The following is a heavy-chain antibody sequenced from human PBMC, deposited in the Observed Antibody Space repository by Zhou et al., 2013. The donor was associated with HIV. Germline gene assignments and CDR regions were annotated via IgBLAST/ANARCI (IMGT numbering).Heavy chain of an antibody. J-gene: IGHJ4*02. CDR2: IIPMLRTP. Sequence: QVHLVQSGAEVKKPGSSVKVSCKASGGSFSSDAVNWVRQAPGQGLEWLGAIIPMLRTPNYAQKFKGRVTITTDDSTNTAYMELSSLTSEDTAVYYCARDLGYSGSYFDHVGPGNPGPPSPQ. CDR3: ARDLGYSGSYFDH. CDR1: GGSFSSDA. V-gene: IGHV1-69*05. D-gene: IGHD1-26*01.